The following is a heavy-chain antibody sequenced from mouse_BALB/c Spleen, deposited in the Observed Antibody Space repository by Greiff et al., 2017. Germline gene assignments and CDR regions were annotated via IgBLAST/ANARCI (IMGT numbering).Heavy chain of an antibody. Sequence: VESGGGLVKPGGSLKLSCAASGFTFSSYAMSWVRQTPEKRLEWVASISSGGSTYYPDTVKGRFTISRDNAKNTLYLQMSSLKSEDTAMYYCARQGDGYYFDYWGQGTTLTVSS. V-gene: IGHV5-6-5*01. D-gene: IGHD2-3*01. CDR2: ISSGGST. CDR1: GFTFSSYA. CDR3: ARQGDGYYFDY. J-gene: IGHJ2*01.